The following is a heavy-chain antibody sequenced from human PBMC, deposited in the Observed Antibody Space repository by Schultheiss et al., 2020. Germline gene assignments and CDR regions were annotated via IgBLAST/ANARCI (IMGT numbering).Heavy chain of an antibody. D-gene: IGHD1-26*01. V-gene: IGHV3-15*07. J-gene: IGHJ6*02. CDR2: IKSKTDGGTT. CDR1: GFTFSNAW. CDR3: AKDAGRIYYYYGMDV. Sequence: GGSLRLSCAASGFTFSNAWMNWVRQAPGKGLEWVGRIKSKTDGGTTDYAAPVKGRFTISRDDSKNTLYLQMNSLRAEDTAVYYCAKDAGRIYYYYGMDVWGQGTTVTVSS.